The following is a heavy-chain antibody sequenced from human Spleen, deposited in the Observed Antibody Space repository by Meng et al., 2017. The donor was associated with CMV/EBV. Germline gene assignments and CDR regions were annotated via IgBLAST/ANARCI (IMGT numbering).Heavy chain of an antibody. D-gene: IGHD5-18*01. CDR3: TRGDVSSGFDS. CDR2: INTNTGNP. CDR1: GDTFTTYA. V-gene: IGHV7-4-1*02. J-gene: IGHJ4*02. Sequence: SCKASGDTFTTYAMNWVRQVHGKGLAWMGWINTNTGNPIYAQGSTGRLVFSLDTSVSTAFLEIRSLKSEDTGVYYCTRGDVSSGFDSWGQGTLVTVSS.